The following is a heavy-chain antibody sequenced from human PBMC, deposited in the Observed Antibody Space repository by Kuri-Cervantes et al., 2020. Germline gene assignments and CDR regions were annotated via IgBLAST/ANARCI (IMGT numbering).Heavy chain of an antibody. D-gene: IGHD3-22*01. CDR2: INPNSGGT. CDR1: DYTFTNYG. J-gene: IGHJ3*02. CDR3: ARDRVYDSSGYTRLTEPAFDI. V-gene: IGHV1-2*02. Sequence: ASVKVSCKTSDYTFTNYGITWVRQAPGQGLEWMGWINPNSGGTNYAQKFQGRVTMTRDTSISTAYMEVRRLRSDDTAVYYCARDRVYDSSGYTRLTEPAFDIWGQGTMVTVSS.